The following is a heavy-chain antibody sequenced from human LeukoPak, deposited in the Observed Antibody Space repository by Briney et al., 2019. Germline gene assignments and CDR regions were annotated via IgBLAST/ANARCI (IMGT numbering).Heavy chain of an antibody. J-gene: IGHJ6*02. CDR1: GFTFDDYA. CDR3: AKVTGGKYAGGMDV. D-gene: IGHD1-26*01. CDR2: ISWNSGSK. V-gene: IGHV3-9*01. Sequence: TGGSLRLSCAASGFTFDDYAMHWVRQVPGKGLEWVSGISWNSGSKGYADSVRGRFSISRDNAKNFLYLQMNSLRAEDTALYYCAKVTGGKYAGGMDVWGQGTTVTVSS.